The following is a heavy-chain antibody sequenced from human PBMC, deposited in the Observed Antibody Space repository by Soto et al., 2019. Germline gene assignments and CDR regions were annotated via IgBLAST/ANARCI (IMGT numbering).Heavy chain of an antibody. CDR1: GYTFTTYT. J-gene: IGHJ3*02. D-gene: IGHD4-17*01. CDR3: GRMTNGIDI. Sequence: ASVKVSCKASGYTFTTYTIHWVRQAPGQGLEWLGWINGGNGVTKSSQKFQGRVSITRDTSATTTYMDLSSLRSEDTAVYYCGRMTNGIDIWGHGTMVTVSS. CDR2: INGGNGVT. V-gene: IGHV1-3*01.